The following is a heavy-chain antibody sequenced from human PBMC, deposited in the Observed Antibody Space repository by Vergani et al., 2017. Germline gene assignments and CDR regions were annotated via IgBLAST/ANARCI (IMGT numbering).Heavy chain of an antibody. Sequence: QVQLVETGGGVVQPGGSLRLYCATSGFSFNTYVAHWFRKAPGKGLEGVAFIGYDGRIKYNVDSVKGRFTISRDTSKKTLSLQMRSLRADDTAVYYCAKDGRENSDYGYFDYWGQGTLVTVSS. V-gene: IGHV3-30*02. D-gene: IGHD4-17*01. CDR1: GFSFNTYV. CDR2: IGYDGRIK. J-gene: IGHJ4*02. CDR3: AKDGRENSDYGYFDY.